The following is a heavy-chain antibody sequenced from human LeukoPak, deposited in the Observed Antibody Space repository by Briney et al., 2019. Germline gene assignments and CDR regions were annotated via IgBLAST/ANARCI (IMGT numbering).Heavy chain of an antibody. CDR3: ARDRSDYGDYYYYMDA. V-gene: IGHV1-8*03. CDR1: GYTFTSYD. D-gene: IGHD4-17*01. Sequence: ASVKVSCKASGYTFTSYDINWVRQATGQGLEWMGWMNPNSGNTGYAQKFQGRVTITRNTSISTAYMELSRLRSDDTAVYYCARDRSDYGDYYYYMDAWGKGTTVTISS. CDR2: MNPNSGNT. J-gene: IGHJ6*03.